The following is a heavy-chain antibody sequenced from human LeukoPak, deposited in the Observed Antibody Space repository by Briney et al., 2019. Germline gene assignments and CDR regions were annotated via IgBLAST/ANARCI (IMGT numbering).Heavy chain of an antibody. CDR3: ARETVAGTFDQ. CDR1: GVTNS. V-gene: IGHV3-23*01. CDR2: ISASGGGT. D-gene: IGHD6-19*01. J-gene: IGHJ4*02. Sequence: GGSLRLSCAMSGVTNSMSWVRQAPGKGLEWVSSISASGGGTHYTGSVKGRFTISRDNSKKTIYLQMNSLRVDDTAVYYCARETVAGTFDQWGQGTLVTVSS.